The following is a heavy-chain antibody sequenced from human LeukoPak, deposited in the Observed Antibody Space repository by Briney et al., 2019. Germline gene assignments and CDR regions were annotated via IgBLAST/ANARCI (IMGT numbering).Heavy chain of an antibody. D-gene: IGHD5-18*01. Sequence: ASVKVSCKASGYTFTGYYMHWVRQAPGQGLEWMGWINPNSGGTNYAQKFQGRVTMTTDTSTTTVYMELRSLSSYDTAVYHCAKNKLDTGGPMRGYGAQGPLAPV. V-gene: IGHV1-2*02. CDR2: INPNSGGT. CDR1: GYTFTGYY. J-gene: IGHJ4*02. CDR3: AKNKLDTGGPMRGY.